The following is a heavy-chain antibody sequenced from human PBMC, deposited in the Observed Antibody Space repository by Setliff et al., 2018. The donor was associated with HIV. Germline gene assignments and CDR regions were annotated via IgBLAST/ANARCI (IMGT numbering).Heavy chain of an antibody. D-gene: IGHD2-8*01. CDR1: GYTFTGYF. CDR2: INPNRGGT. Sequence: ASVTVSCKASGYTFTGYFMHWVRQAPGQGLEWMGRINPNRGGTNYAQKFQGRVTMTRDTSISTAYMELSRLRSDDTAVYYCASKVHCTNGVCLDAFDIWGQGTMVT. V-gene: IGHV1-2*06. J-gene: IGHJ3*02. CDR3: ASKVHCTNGVCLDAFDI.